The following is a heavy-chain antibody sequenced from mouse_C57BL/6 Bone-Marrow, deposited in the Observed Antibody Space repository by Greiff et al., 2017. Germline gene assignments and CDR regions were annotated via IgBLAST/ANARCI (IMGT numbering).Heavy chain of an antibody. CDR3: TDPIYEGYYFDV. CDR2: IDPENGDT. Sequence: VQLQQSGAELVRPGASVKLSCTASGFNIKDDYMHWVKQRPEQGLEWIGWIDPENGDTEYASKFQGKATITADTSSNTAYLQLSSLTSEDTAVYYCTDPIYEGYYFDVWGTGTTVTVSS. CDR1: GFNIKDDY. V-gene: IGHV14-4*01. D-gene: IGHD2-3*01. J-gene: IGHJ1*03.